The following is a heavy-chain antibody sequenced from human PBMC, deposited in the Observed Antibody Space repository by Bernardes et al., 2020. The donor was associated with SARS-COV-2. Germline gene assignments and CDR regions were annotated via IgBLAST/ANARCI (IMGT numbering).Heavy chain of an antibody. CDR2: IDSNGNNI. CDR3: TRVLDGRAGSFDV. J-gene: IGHJ3*01. V-gene: IGHV3-74*01. Sequence: LDRVSRIDSNGNNINYVDSVKGRFTISRDNARNTLFLQMNNLRVEDTALYYCTRVLDGRAGSFDVWGHGTMVTVSS. D-gene: IGHD1-26*01.